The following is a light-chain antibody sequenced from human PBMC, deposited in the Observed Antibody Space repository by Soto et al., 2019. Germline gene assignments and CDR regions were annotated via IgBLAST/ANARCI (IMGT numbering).Light chain of an antibody. CDR1: QSVSSY. CDR2: DAS. Sequence: EIVLTQSPATLSLSPGERATLSCRASQSVSSYLAWYQQKPGQAPRLLIYDASNSATGIPARFSGSGSGTDFTLTISSLEPEDFAVYYCQQRSNWYTFGQGTKLDIK. J-gene: IGKJ2*01. CDR3: QQRSNWYT. V-gene: IGKV3-11*01.